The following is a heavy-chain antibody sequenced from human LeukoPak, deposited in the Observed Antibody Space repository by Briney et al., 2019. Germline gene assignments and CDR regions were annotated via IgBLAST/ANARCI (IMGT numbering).Heavy chain of an antibody. CDR3: ARDPRWRFDY. V-gene: IGHV3-7*04. CDR2: INPEGNIE. D-gene: IGHD3-16*02. CDR1: GFTFSDLW. Sequence: GGSLRLSCAASGFTFSDLWMIWVRQAPGKGLEWVAKINPEGNIETYVDSVKGRFTISRDNTKNSLYLQMNALRAEDTAVYYCARDPRWRFDYWGQGTLVTAFS. J-gene: IGHJ4*02.